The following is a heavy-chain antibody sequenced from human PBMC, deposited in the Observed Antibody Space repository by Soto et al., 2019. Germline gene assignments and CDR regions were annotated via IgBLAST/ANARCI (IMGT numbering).Heavy chain of an antibody. CDR2: IYYTGTT. CDR3: ARVNVTLDL. Sequence: SETLSLTCTVSGGSISSYYWSWIRQPPGKGLEWIGYIYYTGTTTYNPSIKSRVTISVDSSKNQFSLNLTSVSAADTAVYYCARVNVTLDLWGLGTLVTVS. J-gene: IGHJ4*02. CDR1: GGSISSYY. V-gene: IGHV4-59*08. D-gene: IGHD2-21*02.